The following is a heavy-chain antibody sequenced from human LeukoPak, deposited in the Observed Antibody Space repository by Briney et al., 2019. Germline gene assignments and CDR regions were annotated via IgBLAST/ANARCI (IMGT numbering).Heavy chain of an antibody. V-gene: IGHV4-34*01. D-gene: IGHD3-16*01. CDR1: GGSFSGYY. CDR2: ISHSGST. Sequence: SETLSLTCAVYGGSFSGYYWSWIRQPPGKGLEWIGEISHSGSTNYNPSLKSRVTISVDTSKNQFSLKLSSVTAADTAVYYCARHSRYDYVWGSLTNFFDYWGQGTLVTVSS. CDR3: ARHSRYDYVWGSLTNFFDY. J-gene: IGHJ4*02.